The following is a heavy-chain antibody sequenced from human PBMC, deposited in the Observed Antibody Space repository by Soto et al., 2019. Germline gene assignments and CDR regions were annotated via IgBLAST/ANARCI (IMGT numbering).Heavy chain of an antibody. V-gene: IGHV4-4*07. J-gene: IGHJ6*02. Sequence: SETLSLTCTVSGGSISSYYWSWIRQPAGKGLEWIGRIYTSGSTNYNPSLKSRVTMSVDTSKNQFSLKLSSVTAAGTAVYYCARGYYYGSGSYYLDYYYYGMDVWGRGTTVTVSS. D-gene: IGHD3-10*01. CDR2: IYTSGST. CDR3: ARGYYYGSGSYYLDYYYYGMDV. CDR1: GGSISSYY.